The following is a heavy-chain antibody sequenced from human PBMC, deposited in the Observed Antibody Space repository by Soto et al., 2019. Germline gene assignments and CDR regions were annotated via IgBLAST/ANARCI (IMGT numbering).Heavy chain of an antibody. CDR3: ASVRFLEWSQHLPRGGYYYYGMDV. Sequence: ASVKVSCKASGYTFTSYDINWVLQATGQGLEWMGWMNPNSGNTGYAQKFQGRVTMTRNTSISTAYMELSSLRSEDTAVYYCASVRFLEWSQHLPRGGYYYYGMDVWGQGTTVTVSS. J-gene: IGHJ6*02. CDR1: GYTFTSYD. D-gene: IGHD3-3*01. V-gene: IGHV1-8*01. CDR2: MNPNSGNT.